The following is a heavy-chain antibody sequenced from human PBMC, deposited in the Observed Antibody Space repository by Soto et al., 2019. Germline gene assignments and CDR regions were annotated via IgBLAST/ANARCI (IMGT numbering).Heavy chain of an antibody. J-gene: IGHJ4*02. D-gene: IGHD2-15*01. CDR3: AGDGGYCSGGSCYPSFDY. CDR2: IYYSGST. Sequence: QVQLQESGPGLVKPSETLSLTCTVSGGSVSSGSYYWSWIRQPPGKGLEWIGYIYYSGSTNYNPALTGRVPLYGDPCKNQFSLKLRSVPAADTAVYYCAGDGGYCSGGSCYPSFDYWGQGTLVTVSS. CDR1: GGSVSSGSYY. V-gene: IGHV4-61*01.